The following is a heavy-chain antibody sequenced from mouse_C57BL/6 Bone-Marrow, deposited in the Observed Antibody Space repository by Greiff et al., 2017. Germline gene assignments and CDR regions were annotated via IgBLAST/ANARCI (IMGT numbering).Heavy chain of an antibody. J-gene: IGHJ4*01. Sequence: EVMLVESGGGLVKPGGSLKLSCAASGFTFRDYGMHWVRQAPEKGLEWVAYISSGSSTIYYADTVKGRFTISRDNAKNTLFLQMTSLRSEDTAMYYWARRAVVARRGRYAMDYWGQGTSVTVSS. CDR2: ISSGSSTI. CDR1: GFTFRDYG. V-gene: IGHV5-17*01. D-gene: IGHD1-1*01. CDR3: ARRAVVARRGRYAMDY.